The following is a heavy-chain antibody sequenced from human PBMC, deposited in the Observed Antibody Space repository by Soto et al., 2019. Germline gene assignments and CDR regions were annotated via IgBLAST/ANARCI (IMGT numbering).Heavy chain of an antibody. J-gene: IGHJ4*02. CDR2: ISWNSDST. CDR3: ARTTWGYGEPLDS. Sequence: EVHLVESGGGVAQPGRSLRLSCATSGFTFDEYAMHWVRQAPGKGLEWVSGISWNSDSTGYADSVKGRFTISRDNAKKSLFLQMNSLRSEDTAFYFCARTTWGYGEPLDSWVQGTLVTVSS. V-gene: IGHV3-9*01. CDR1: GFTFDEYA. D-gene: IGHD4-17*01.